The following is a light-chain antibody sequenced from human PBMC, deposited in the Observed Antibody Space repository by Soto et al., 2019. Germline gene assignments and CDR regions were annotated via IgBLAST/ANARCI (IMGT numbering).Light chain of an antibody. V-gene: IGKV1-5*01. Sequence: DIRMTQSPSTLSASVGDRVTITCWASQTISTWLDWYQNKKGKAPNLLIYDASTLMSGVPSRLRGSGYGTELTITISSMQTGDFETYYCQQSETYPLTFGHGTRLEIK. CDR3: QQSETYPLT. J-gene: IGKJ5*01. CDR1: QTISTW. CDR2: DAS.